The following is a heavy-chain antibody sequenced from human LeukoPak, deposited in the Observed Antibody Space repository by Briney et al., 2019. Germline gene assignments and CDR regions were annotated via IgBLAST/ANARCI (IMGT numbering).Heavy chain of an antibody. CDR2: INHSGST. V-gene: IGHV4-34*01. J-gene: IGHJ4*02. D-gene: IGHD5-12*01. CDR1: GGSFSDYY. CDR3: ARGGYSFYNY. Sequence: SETLSLTCTVYGGSFSDYYWSWIRQPPGKGLEWIGEINHSGSTNYNPSLKSRVSISVVTSKNQFSLKLSSVTAADTAVYYCARGGYSFYNYWGQGTLVTVSS.